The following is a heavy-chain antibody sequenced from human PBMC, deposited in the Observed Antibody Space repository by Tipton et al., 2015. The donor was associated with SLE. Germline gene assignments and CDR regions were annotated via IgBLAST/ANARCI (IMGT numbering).Heavy chain of an antibody. CDR2: ISGSGGST. D-gene: IGHD4-11*01. V-gene: IGHV3-23*01. J-gene: IGHJ4*02. CDR1: GFTFSSYA. CDR3: ARGLTTVFDY. Sequence: SLRLSCAASGFTFSSYAMSWVRQAPGKGLEWVSAISGSGGSTYYADSVKGRFPISRDNAKNSLYLQMNSLRAEDTAVYYCARGLTTVFDYWGQGTLVTVSS.